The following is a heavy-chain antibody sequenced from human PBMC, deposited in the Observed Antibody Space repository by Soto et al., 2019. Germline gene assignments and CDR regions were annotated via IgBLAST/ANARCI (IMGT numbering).Heavy chain of an antibody. V-gene: IGHV4-4*02. D-gene: IGHD1-1*01. Sequence: SETLSLTCAVSGGSISSSNWWSWVRQPPGKGLEWIGEIYHSGSTNYNPSLKSRVTISVDKSKNQFSLRLSSVTAADTAVYYCAENNGRGAFDYWGQGTLVTVSS. CDR3: AENNGRGAFDY. CDR2: IYHSGST. J-gene: IGHJ4*02. CDR1: GGSISSSNW.